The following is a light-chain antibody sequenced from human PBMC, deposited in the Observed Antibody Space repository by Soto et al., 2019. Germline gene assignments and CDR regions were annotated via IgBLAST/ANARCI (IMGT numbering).Light chain of an antibody. J-gene: IGKJ5*01. V-gene: IGKV3-11*01. CDR1: QSVRSY. Sequence: QTPATLSFPPGEIATLSRRASQSVRSYLAWYQQKPGQAPRLLIYDASNRATGIPARFSGSGSGTDFTLTISSLEPEEFAVYYCQQRSNWPPITFGQGTRLEIK. CDR3: QQRSNWPPIT. CDR2: DAS.